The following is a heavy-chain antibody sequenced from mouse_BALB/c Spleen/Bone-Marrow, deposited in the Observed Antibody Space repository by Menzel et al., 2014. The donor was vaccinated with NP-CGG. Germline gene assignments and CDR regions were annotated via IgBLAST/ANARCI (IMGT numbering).Heavy chain of an antibody. V-gene: IGHV5-4*02. CDR3: ARDSYYYGSSYWYFDA. J-gene: IGHJ1*01. Sequence: EVKLQESGGGLVKPGGSLKLSCAASGFTFSDYYMYWVRQTPEKRLEWVATISDGGSYTYYPDSVKGRFTISRDNAKNNLYLQMTSLKSEDTAMYYCARDSYYYGSSYWYFDAWGAGTTVTVSS. CDR2: ISDGGSYT. D-gene: IGHD1-1*01. CDR1: GFTFSDYY.